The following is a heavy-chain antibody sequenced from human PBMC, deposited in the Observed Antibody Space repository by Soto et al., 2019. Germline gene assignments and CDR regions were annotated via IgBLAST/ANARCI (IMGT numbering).Heavy chain of an antibody. D-gene: IGHD3-22*01. J-gene: IGHJ5*02. CDR3: AREPFHYYDSRREFDP. CDR2: IIPIFGTA. V-gene: IGHV1-69*13. Sequence: SVKVSCKASGGTFSSYAISWVRQAPGQGLEWMGGIIPIFGTANYAQKFQGRVTITADESTSTAYMELSSLRSEDTAVYYCAREPFHYYDSRREFDPWGQGTLVTVSS. CDR1: GGTFSSYA.